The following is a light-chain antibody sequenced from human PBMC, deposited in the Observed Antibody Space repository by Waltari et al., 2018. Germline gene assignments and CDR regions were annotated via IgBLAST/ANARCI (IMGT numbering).Light chain of an antibody. V-gene: IGLV2-11*01. CDR2: DVS. CDR1: SSDVGGYTC. J-gene: IGLJ1*01. CDR3: CSYAGSYV. Sequence: QSALTQPRSVSGSPGQSVTISCTGTSSDVGGYTCVSWYQQHPGKAPKLMIYDVSTRPSGVPDRFSGSKSGNTASLTISGLQAEDEADYYCCSYAGSYVFGTGTKVTVL.